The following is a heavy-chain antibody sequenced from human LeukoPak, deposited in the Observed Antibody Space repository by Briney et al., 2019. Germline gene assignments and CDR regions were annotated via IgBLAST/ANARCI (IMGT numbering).Heavy chain of an antibody. D-gene: IGHD1-26*01. CDR3: AKRGAEVGTTVAPGDY. CDR1: GFTFSSYW. Sequence: TGGSLRLSCAASGFTFSSYWMSWVRQAPGKGLEWVANIKQDGSEKYYVDSVKGRFTISRDNSKNTLYLQMNSLRAEDTAIYYCAKRGAEVGTTVAPGDYWGQGTLVTVSS. J-gene: IGHJ4*02. V-gene: IGHV3-7*03. CDR2: IKQDGSEK.